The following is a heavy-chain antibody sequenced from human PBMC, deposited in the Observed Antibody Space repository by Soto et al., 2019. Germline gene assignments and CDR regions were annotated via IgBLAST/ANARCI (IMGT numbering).Heavy chain of an antibody. Sequence: SETLSLTCTVSGGSISSYYWSWIRQPPGKGLEWIGYIYHSGSTNYSPSLKSRVTISVDTSKNQFSLKLSSVTAADTAVYYCARFDYYDSSGYYYFDYWGLGTLVTVSS. CDR1: GGSISSYY. CDR3: ARFDYYDSSGYYYFDY. D-gene: IGHD3-22*01. J-gene: IGHJ4*02. CDR2: IYHSGST. V-gene: IGHV4-59*01.